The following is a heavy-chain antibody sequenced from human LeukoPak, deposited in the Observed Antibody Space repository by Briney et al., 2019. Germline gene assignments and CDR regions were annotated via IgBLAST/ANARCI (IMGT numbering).Heavy chain of an antibody. J-gene: IGHJ3*02. CDR2: IDPNSGGT. D-gene: IGHD6-13*01. Sequence: GASVKVSCKASAYTFTAYYMHWVRQAPGQELEWLGWIDPNSGGTNYAQKFQGRVTMTRDTSISTAYMELSRLRSDDTAVYYCARGTGTVAAGTWAFDIWGQGTMVTVSS. V-gene: IGHV1-2*02. CDR3: ARGTGTVAAGTWAFDI. CDR1: AYTFTAYY.